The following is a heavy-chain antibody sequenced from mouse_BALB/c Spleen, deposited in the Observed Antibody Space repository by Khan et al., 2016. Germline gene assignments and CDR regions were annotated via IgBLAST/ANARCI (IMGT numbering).Heavy chain of an antibody. Sequence: QIQLVQSGPELKKPGETVKISCKASGYTFKNSGMNWVKQAPGQGLKWMGWINTNTGEPTYDEEFKGRFAFSLETSARTAYLQINNLKNEDTATYFCAEDYYGSNWFAYWGQGTLVTASA. V-gene: IGHV9-3*02. J-gene: IGHJ3*01. CDR1: GYTFKNSG. CDR3: AEDYYGSNWFAY. CDR2: INTNTGEP. D-gene: IGHD1-1*01.